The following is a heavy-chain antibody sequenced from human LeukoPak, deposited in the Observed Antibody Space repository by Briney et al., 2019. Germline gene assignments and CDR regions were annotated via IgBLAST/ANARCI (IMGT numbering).Heavy chain of an antibody. CDR2: IKEDGSEK. CDR1: GFTFSNSW. D-gene: IGHD2-2*02. V-gene: IGHV3-7*01. CDR3: ARGSVPAAIRDDAFDI. Sequence: GGSLRLSCAASGFTFSNSWMYWVRQAPGKGLEWVANIKEDGSEKYYVDSVKGRFTISRDNAKNSLYLQMNSLRAEDTAVYYCARGSVPAAIRDDAFDIWGQGTMVTVSS. J-gene: IGHJ3*02.